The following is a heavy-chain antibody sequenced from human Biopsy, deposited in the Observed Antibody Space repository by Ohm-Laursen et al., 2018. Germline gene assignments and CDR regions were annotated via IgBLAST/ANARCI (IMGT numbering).Heavy chain of an antibody. CDR2: ISYTGYT. D-gene: IGHD4-23*01. V-gene: IGHV4-59*11. J-gene: IGHJ4*02. Sequence: GTLSLTCPVSGGSFTGHYWSWIRQPPGKGLEWIGHISYTGYTSYNASLKSRVTISVDTFRNHFSLRLSSLTAADTAVYYCARGSNDFGGLYFPRWGQGTLLTVSS. CDR1: GGSFTGHY. CDR3: ARGSNDFGGLYFPR.